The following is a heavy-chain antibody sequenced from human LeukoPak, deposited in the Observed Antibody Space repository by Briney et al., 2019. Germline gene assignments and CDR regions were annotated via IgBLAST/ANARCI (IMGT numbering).Heavy chain of an antibody. D-gene: IGHD4-17*01. J-gene: IGHJ3*02. CDR3: ATGDYGAFDI. Sequence: GGSLRLSCTASGFRFDDYGMTWVRRAPGKGLEWVSGISWNGGSINYADSVKGRFIISRDNAKNSLYLQMNSLRAEDTAVYYCATGDYGAFDIWGQGTMVTVSS. V-gene: IGHV3-20*04. CDR2: ISWNGGSI. CDR1: GFRFDDYG.